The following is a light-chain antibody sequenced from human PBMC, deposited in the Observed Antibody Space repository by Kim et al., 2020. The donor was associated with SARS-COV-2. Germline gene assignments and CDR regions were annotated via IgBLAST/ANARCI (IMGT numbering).Light chain of an antibody. CDR1: SLRSYY. J-gene: IGLJ2*01. CDR2: AKN. CDR3: NSRDTSGNHVV. Sequence: SELTQDPAVSVALGQTVRITCQGDSLRSYYASWYQQKPGQAPTLVVYAKNNRPSGIPDRFSGSSSGNTASLTITGAQAEDEADYYCNSRDTSGNHVVFGGGTQLTVL. V-gene: IGLV3-19*01.